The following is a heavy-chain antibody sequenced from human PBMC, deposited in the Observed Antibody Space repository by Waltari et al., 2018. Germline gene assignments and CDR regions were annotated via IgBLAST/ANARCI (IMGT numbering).Heavy chain of an antibody. CDR1: GYTFTSYD. D-gene: IGHD5-12*01. Sequence: QVQLVQSGAEVKKPGASVKVSCKASGYTFTSYDITWVRRAPGQGLEWMGWMNPNSGNTGYAQKFQGRVTMTRNTSISTAYMELSSLRSEDTAVYYCARAHRDGYNQNFDYWGQGTLVTVSS. CDR3: ARAHRDGYNQNFDY. J-gene: IGHJ4*02. CDR2: MNPNSGNT. V-gene: IGHV1-8*01.